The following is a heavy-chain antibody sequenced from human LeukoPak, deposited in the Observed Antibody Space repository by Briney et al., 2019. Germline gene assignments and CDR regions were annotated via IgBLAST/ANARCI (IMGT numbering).Heavy chain of an antibody. CDR2: IYYSGST. Sequence: PSQTLSLTCTVSGGSISSGGYYWSWIREHPGKGLEWIGYIYYSGSTYYNPSLKSRVTISVDTSKNQFSLKLSSVTAADTAVYYCARATVPAATDYYGMDVWGQGTTVTVSS. CDR1: GGSISSGGYY. J-gene: IGHJ6*02. CDR3: ARATVPAATDYYGMDV. D-gene: IGHD2-2*01. V-gene: IGHV4-31*03.